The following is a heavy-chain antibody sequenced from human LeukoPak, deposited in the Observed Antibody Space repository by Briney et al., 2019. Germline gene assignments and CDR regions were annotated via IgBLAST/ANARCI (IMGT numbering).Heavy chain of an antibody. CDR3: ARDYTLFPHWYFAL. J-gene: IGHJ2*01. Sequence: GGSLRLSCAASSFTFTNYAMHWVRQAPGKGLEWVAVISFDGSNKYYADSVKGRFTISRDNSKNTLYLQMNSLRAEDTAVYYCARDYTLFPHWYFALWGRGTLVTVSS. D-gene: IGHD2-2*02. V-gene: IGHV3-30*04. CDR1: SFTFTNYA. CDR2: ISFDGSNK.